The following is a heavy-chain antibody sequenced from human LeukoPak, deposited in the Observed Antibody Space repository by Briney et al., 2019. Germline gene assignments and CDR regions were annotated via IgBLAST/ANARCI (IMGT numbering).Heavy chain of an antibody. V-gene: IGHV1-2*02. CDR1: GYTFTGYY. Sequence: ASVKVSCKASGYTFTGYYMHWVRQAPGQGLEWMGWINPNSGGTNYAQKFQGRVTMTRDTSISTAYMELSRLRSDDTAVYYCAKGTYYYGSGSYIYYFDYWGQGTLVTVSS. CDR2: INPNSGGT. D-gene: IGHD3-10*01. CDR3: AKGTYYYGSGSYIYYFDY. J-gene: IGHJ4*02.